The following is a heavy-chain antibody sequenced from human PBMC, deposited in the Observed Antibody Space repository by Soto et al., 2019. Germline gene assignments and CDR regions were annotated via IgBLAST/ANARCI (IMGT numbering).Heavy chain of an antibody. CDR3: AADRIAVSGMLSVNWFDH. D-gene: IGHD6-19*01. CDR2: ISAYNGNT. V-gene: IGHV1-18*04. Sequence: GASVKFSCKSSGYTFTSYGISWVRQAPGQGLEWMGWISAYNGNTNYAQKLQGRVTMTTDKSTSTAYMELRNLRYDDTAVYYCAADRIAVSGMLSVNWFDHWGQGTLLPVSS. CDR1: GYTFTSYG. J-gene: IGHJ5*02.